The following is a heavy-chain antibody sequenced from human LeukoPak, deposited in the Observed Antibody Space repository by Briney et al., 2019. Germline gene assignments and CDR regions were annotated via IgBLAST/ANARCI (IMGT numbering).Heavy chain of an antibody. J-gene: IGHJ4*02. D-gene: IGHD5-12*01. CDR3: ASPIVATGSTDY. V-gene: IGHV4-59*08. CDR2: IYYSGST. CDR1: GGSISSYY. Sequence: SETLPLTCTVSGGSISSYYWSWIRQPPGKGLEWIGYIYYSGSTNYNPSLKSRVTISVDTSKNQFSLKLSSVTAADTAVYYCASPIVATGSTDYWGQGTLVTVSS.